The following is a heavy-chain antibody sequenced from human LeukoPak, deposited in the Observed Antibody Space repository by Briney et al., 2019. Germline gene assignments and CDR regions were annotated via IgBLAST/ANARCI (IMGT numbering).Heavy chain of an antibody. V-gene: IGHV3-66*01. Sequence: GRSLRLSCAASGFTVSSNYMSWVRQAPGKGLEWVSVIYSGGSTYYADSVKGRFTISRDNSKNTLYLQMNSLRPEDTAVYYCARGSRNVYFDYWGQGTLVTVSS. D-gene: IGHD2-8*01. CDR2: IYSGGST. CDR1: GFTVSSNY. J-gene: IGHJ4*02. CDR3: ARGSRNVYFDY.